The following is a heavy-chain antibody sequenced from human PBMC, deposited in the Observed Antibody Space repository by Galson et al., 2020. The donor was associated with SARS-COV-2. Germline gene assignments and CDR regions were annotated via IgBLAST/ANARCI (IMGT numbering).Heavy chain of an antibody. Sequence: ASVKVSCKASGYTFTGYYMHWVRQAPGQGLEWMGRINPNSGGTNYAQKFQGRVTMTRDTSISTAYMELSRLRSDDTAVYYCARDNGFGGLLNWFDPWGQGTLVTVSS. CDR1: GYTFTGYY. D-gene: IGHD3-10*01. V-gene: IGHV1-2*06. CDR3: ARDNGFGGLLNWFDP. J-gene: IGHJ5*02. CDR2: INPNSGGT.